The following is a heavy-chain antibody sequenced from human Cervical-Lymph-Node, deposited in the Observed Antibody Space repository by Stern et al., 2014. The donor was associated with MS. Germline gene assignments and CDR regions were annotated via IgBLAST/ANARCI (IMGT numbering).Heavy chain of an antibody. J-gene: IGHJ4*01. D-gene: IGHD2-15*01. CDR3: AAKGYQFLEY. CDR1: EYPFTDYY. V-gene: IGHV1-2*04. CDR2: INPNTGGT. Sequence: QVQLVQSGAEVKKPGASVKVSCKASEYPFTDYYLHWVRQAPGQGLEWMGWINPNTGGTKSAKQFQGWVTMTRDTSISTDYMELRRLNPNDTAVYYCAAKGYQFLEYWGQGTLVTVSS.